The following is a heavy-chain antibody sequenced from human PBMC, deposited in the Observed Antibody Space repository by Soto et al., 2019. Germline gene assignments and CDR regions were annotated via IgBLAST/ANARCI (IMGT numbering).Heavy chain of an antibody. D-gene: IGHD2-2*01. Sequence: GGSLILSCAASGFTFSSYSMHWVRQAPGKGLEWVSYISSSSSTIYYADSVKGRFTISRDNAKNSLYLQMNSLRDEDTAVYYCAREGRYCSSTSCLFSGMDVWGQGTTVTVSS. CDR2: ISSSSSTI. CDR3: AREGRYCSSTSCLFSGMDV. CDR1: GFTFSSYS. V-gene: IGHV3-48*02. J-gene: IGHJ6*02.